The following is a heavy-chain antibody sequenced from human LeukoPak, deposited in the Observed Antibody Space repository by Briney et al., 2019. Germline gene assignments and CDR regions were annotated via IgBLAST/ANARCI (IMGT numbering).Heavy chain of an antibody. Sequence: GGSLRLSCAASGFTFSSYSMNWVRQAPGKGLEWVSSISSSSSYTYYADSVKGRFTISRDNAKNSLYLQMNSLRAEDTAVYYCARDRTSGRDYYDSSGFYYFDYWGRGTLVTVSS. V-gene: IGHV3-21*01. CDR3: ARDRTSGRDYYDSSGFYYFDY. CDR2: ISSSSSYT. J-gene: IGHJ4*02. D-gene: IGHD3-22*01. CDR1: GFTFSSYS.